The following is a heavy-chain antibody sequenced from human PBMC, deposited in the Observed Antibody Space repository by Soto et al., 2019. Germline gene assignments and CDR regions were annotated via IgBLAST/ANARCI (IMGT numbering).Heavy chain of an antibody. V-gene: IGHV3-21*01. CDR2: ISDISTYI. CDR1: GFTFSSYS. Sequence: WGSLRLSCAASGFTFSSYSMNWVRQAPGKGLEWVSSISDISTYIYYADSVKGRFTISRDNAKNSLYLQMNSLRAEDTAVYYCAREGISLIVGRGWFDPWGQGTLVTV. D-gene: IGHD3-22*01. CDR3: AREGISLIVGRGWFDP. J-gene: IGHJ5*02.